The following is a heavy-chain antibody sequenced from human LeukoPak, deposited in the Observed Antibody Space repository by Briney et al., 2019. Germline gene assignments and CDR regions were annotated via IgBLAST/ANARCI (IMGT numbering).Heavy chain of an antibody. Sequence: GGSLRLSCAASGFTFSSYEMNWVRQAPGKGLEWVSYISSSCSTIYYADSVKGRFTISRDNAKNSLYLQMNSLRAEDTAVYYCASEPAGYSSGWFDYWGQGPLVTVSS. D-gene: IGHD6-19*01. V-gene: IGHV3-48*03. CDR1: GFTFSSYE. CDR3: ASEPAGYSSGWFDY. CDR2: ISSSCSTI. J-gene: IGHJ4*02.